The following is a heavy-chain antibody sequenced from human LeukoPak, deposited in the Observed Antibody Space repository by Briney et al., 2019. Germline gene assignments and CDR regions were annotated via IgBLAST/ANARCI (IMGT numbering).Heavy chain of an antibody. CDR2: INTNTGNR. CDR1: GYTFTSYA. V-gene: IGHV7-4-1*02. CDR3: ARAGPWAAAGATKTIAGNRYFQH. Sequence: ASVKVSCKASGYTFTSYAMNWVRQAPGQGLEWMGWINTNTGNRTYAQGFTGRFVFSLDTSVSTAYLQISSLKAEDTAVYYCARAGPWAAAGATKTIAGNRYFQHWGQGTLVTVSS. D-gene: IGHD6-13*01. J-gene: IGHJ1*01.